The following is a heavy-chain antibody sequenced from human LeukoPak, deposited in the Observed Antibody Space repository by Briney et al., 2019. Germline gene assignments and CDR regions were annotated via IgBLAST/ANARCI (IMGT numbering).Heavy chain of an antibody. CDR1: GFTFGDYA. V-gene: IGHV3-49*03. Sequence: GGSLRLSCTASGFTFGDYAMSWFRQAPGKGLEWVGFIRSKAYGGTTEYAASVKGRFTISRDDSKSIAYLQMNSLKTEDTAVYYCTRDASGYDSGVDYWGQGTLVTVSS. CDR2: IRSKAYGGTT. J-gene: IGHJ4*02. D-gene: IGHD5-12*01. CDR3: TRDASGYDSGVDY.